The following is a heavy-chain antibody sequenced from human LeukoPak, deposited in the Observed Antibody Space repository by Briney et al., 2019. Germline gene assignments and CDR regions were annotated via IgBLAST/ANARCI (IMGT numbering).Heavy chain of an antibody. Sequence: GGSLRLSCAASRFTFSSSAVHWVRQASGKGLEWVGRIRSKANSYATAYVESVKGRFTISRDDSKNTAYLQMNSLKTEDTAMYYCTSPNDYGDAGGFDFWGQGTLVTVSS. CDR2: IRSKANSYAT. V-gene: IGHV3-73*01. CDR3: TSPNDYGDAGGFDF. CDR1: RFTFSSSA. J-gene: IGHJ4*02. D-gene: IGHD4-17*01.